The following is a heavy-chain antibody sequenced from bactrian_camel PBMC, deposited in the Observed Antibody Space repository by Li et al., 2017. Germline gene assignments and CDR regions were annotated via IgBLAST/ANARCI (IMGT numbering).Heavy chain of an antibody. CDR2: IYPDADIT. Sequence: HVQLVESGGGLVQAGGSLRLSCTASGFTFEPFDNYAMGWFRQTPGKEREGVASIYPDADITFYTPSVKGRFTISRDNAKNTLYLEMNSVKNEDMGVYYCATNYLLHWGQGTQVTVS. CDR3: ATNYLLH. J-gene: IGHJ4*01. D-gene: IGHD2*01. CDR1: GFTFEPFDNYA. V-gene: IGHV3S63*01.